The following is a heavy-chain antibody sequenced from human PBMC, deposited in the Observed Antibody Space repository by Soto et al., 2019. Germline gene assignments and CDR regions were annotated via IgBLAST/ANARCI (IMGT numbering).Heavy chain of an antibody. CDR1: GFTFSGLG. D-gene: IGHD1-26*01. V-gene: IGHV3-33*01. Sequence: QVQLVESGGGVVQPGRSLRLSCAASGFTFSGLGMHWVRQAPGKGLERVAVIRYDGSNIYYADAVKGRFTISRDNSKDTLYLQMNSLRADDTAVYYCARDGVGHTTFFGYFDYWGQGTLVTVFS. CDR3: ARDGVGHTTFFGYFDY. CDR2: IRYDGSNI. J-gene: IGHJ4*02.